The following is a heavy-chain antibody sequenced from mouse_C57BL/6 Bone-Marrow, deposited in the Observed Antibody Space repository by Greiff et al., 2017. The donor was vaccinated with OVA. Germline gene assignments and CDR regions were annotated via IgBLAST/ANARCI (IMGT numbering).Heavy chain of an antibody. V-gene: IGHV1-78*01. D-gene: IGHD4-1*01. J-gene: IGHJ3*01. CDR3: ARDRTGTLRFAY. CDR1: GYTFTDHT. CDR2: IYPRDGST. Sequence: QVQLQQSDAELVKPGASVKISCKVSGYTFTDHTIHWMKQRPEQGLEWIGYIYPRDGSTKYNEKIKGKATLTADKSSSTAYMQLNSLTSEDSAVYYCARDRTGTLRFAYWGQGTLVTVSA.